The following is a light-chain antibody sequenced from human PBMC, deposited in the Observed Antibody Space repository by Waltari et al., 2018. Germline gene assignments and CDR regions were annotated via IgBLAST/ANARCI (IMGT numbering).Light chain of an antibody. V-gene: IGKV3-15*01. CDR1: QSVRSD. CDR2: GAS. CDR3: QQYNNWPLT. J-gene: IGKJ4*01. Sequence: EIVVTQSPAPLSVSLGDRATLSCRASQSVRSDFAWYRQKPGQAPRLLIYGASTRATGVSARFSGSGSGTEFTLTITSLQSEDSAVYFCQQYNNWPLTFGGGTKVEIK.